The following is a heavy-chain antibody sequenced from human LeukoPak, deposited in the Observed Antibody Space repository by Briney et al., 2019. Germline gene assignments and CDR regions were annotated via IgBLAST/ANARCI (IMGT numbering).Heavy chain of an antibody. J-gene: IGHJ4*02. CDR1: GFTVSNFF. CDR2: LYSGGIT. D-gene: IGHD3-16*01. V-gene: IGHV3-66*02. CDR3: ARSTITSGGGVDY. Sequence: GGSLKLSCEASGFTVSNFFMIWVRQAPGKGLECVSVLYSGGITNYADSVKGRFTISRDNSKDTLFLHMTSLTTEDTAIYYCARSTITSGGGVDYWGQGTLVFVSP.